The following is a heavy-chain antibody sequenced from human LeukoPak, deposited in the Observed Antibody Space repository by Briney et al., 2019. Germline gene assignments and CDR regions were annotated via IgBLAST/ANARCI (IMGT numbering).Heavy chain of an antibody. Sequence: SETLSLTCTVSGGSISGYYWSWVRQPPGKGLEWIGYIYYTGSTNYNPSLRSRVTISVDTSKNQFSLKLSSVTAADTAVYYCARAGGYYDSFYWGQGTLVTVSS. V-gene: IGHV4-59*12. D-gene: IGHD3-22*01. CDR1: GGSISGYY. J-gene: IGHJ4*02. CDR3: ARAGGYYDSFY. CDR2: IYYTGST.